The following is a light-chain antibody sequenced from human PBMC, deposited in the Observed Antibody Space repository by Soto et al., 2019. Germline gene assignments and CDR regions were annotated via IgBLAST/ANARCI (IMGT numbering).Light chain of an antibody. V-gene: IGKV1D-12*01. CDR2: AAS. CDR1: QGISTS. CDR3: QQTISFPLT. Sequence: DIQMTQSPSSVSASVGDGVTITCRASQGISTSLGWYQQKPGKAPKLLIYAASSLQSGVPSRFSGTGSGTDFTLTISSLQPEDFATYYCQQTISFPLTFGGGTKVEIK. J-gene: IGKJ4*01.